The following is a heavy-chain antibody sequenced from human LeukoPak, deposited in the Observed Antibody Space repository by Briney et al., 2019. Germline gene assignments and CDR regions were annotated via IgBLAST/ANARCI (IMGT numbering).Heavy chain of an antibody. CDR1: QFTFNGSW. V-gene: IGHV3-7*01. CDR3: AIWTSGNY. J-gene: IGHJ4*02. D-gene: IGHD1-1*01. Sequence: GGSLRLSCADSQFTFNGSWMYWVRQAPGKGLEWVANMDPTGSQKRYVDSVRGRFTISKDNPGASLYLDMHSLRAEDTAIYYCAIWTSGNYWGQGTLVTVSS. CDR2: MDPTGSQK.